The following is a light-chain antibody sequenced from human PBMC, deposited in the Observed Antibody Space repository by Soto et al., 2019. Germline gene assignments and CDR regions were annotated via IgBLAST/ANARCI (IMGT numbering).Light chain of an antibody. V-gene: IGLV2-14*01. CDR1: SSDVGGYNY. J-gene: IGLJ1*01. CDR3: SSYTVSSTSNYV. CDR2: EVS. Sequence: QSALTQPASVSGSPGQSITISCTGTSSDVGGYNYVSWYQQHPGKAPKLMIYEVSNRPSGVSNRFSGSKSGNTASLTISGLQAEDEAHYYCSSYTVSSTSNYVFETGTKLTVL.